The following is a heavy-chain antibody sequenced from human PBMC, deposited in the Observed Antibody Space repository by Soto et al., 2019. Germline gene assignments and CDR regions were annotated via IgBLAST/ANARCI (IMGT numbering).Heavy chain of an antibody. CDR3: AKCEAEDGLGDFQH. CDR1: GFTFISYA. CDR2: ISGSGGST. Sequence: EVQLLQSGGRVGQPGGSLRLSCAASGFTFISYAMSWVRQAPGKGREWVSAISGSGGSTYYADSVKGRLTISRDNSTTTLYLQMNSLRAEDTAVYYGAKCEAEDGLGDFQHWGQGSLVTVSS. J-gene: IGHJ1*01. D-gene: IGHD6-13*01. V-gene: IGHV3-23*01.